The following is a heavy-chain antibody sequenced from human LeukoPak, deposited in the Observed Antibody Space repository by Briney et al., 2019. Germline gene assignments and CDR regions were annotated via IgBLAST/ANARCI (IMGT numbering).Heavy chain of an antibody. CDR1: GYTFTGYY. CDR2: INPNSGGT. CDR3: ARSDYGDYVVHY. D-gene: IGHD4-17*01. J-gene: IGHJ4*02. Sequence: ASVKVSCKASGYTFTGYYMHWVRQAPGQGLEWMGWINPNSGGTNYAQKFQGRVTMTRDTSISTAYMELSRLRSDDTAVYYCARSDYGDYVVHYWSQGTLVTVSS. V-gene: IGHV1-2*02.